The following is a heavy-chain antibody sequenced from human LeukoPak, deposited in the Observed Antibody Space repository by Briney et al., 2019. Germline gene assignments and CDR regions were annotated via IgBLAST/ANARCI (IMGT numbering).Heavy chain of an antibody. V-gene: IGHV4-61*08. CDR3: AREAVAVAGGWFDP. CDR1: GYSISGGYY. Sequence: PSETLSLTCTVSGYSISGGYYWGWIRQPPGKGLEWIGYIYYSGSTNYNPSLKSRVTISVDTSKNQFSLKLSSVTAADTAVYYCAREAVAVAGGWFDPWGQGTLVTVSS. CDR2: IYYSGST. D-gene: IGHD6-19*01. J-gene: IGHJ5*02.